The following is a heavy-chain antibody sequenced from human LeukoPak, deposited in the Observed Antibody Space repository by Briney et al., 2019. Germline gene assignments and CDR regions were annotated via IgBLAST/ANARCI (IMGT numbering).Heavy chain of an antibody. CDR1: AFTFSSYS. CDR3: AKGLYCTNGVCPGGY. V-gene: IGHV3-23*01. D-gene: IGHD2-8*01. CDR2: ISGSGGST. Sequence: GGSLRLSCTASAFTFSSYSMHWVRQAPGKGLEWVSAISGSGGSTYYADSVKGRFTISRDNSKNTLYLQMNSLRAEDTAVYYCAKGLYCTNGVCPGGYWGQGTLVTVSS. J-gene: IGHJ4*02.